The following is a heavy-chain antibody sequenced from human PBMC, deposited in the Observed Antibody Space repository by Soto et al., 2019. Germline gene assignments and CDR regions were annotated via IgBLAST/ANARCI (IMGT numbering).Heavy chain of an antibody. CDR2: IIPIFGTA. Sequence: QVQLVQSGAEVKKPGSSVKVSCKASGGTFSSYAISWVRQAPGQGLEWMGGIIPIFGTANYAQKFQGRVTITADESTSTAYMELSSLRSEDTAVYYCARPDIVVVPAATNYYYYGIDVWGQGTTVTVSS. D-gene: IGHD2-2*01. V-gene: IGHV1-69*01. CDR3: ARPDIVVVPAATNYYYYGIDV. CDR1: GGTFSSYA. J-gene: IGHJ6*02.